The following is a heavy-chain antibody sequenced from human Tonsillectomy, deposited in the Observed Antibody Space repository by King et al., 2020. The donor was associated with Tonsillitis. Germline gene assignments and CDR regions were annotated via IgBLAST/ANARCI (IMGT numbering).Heavy chain of an antibody. CDR3: AQGPIASAPHWYFDL. CDR1: GFTFSDSA. Sequence: VQLVESGGGLVQPWGSLRLSCEGSGFTFSDSAMSWVRQGPGKGLGWVSSITDSGSNKYIAYSVKGRFTISSDHSKNTLYLQMDSLRDEDTAVYYCAQGPIASAPHWYFDLWGRGTLVTVSS. J-gene: IGHJ2*01. D-gene: IGHD6-13*01. CDR2: ITDSGSNK. V-gene: IGHV3-23*04.